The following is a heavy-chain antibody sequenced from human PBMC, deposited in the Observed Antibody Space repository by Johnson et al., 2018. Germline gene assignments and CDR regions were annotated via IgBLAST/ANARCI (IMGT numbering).Heavy chain of an antibody. CDR2: ISYSGST. Sequence: QVQLQQWGAGLLKXSETXSLXCAVYGGSFSSYYWSWIRQPPGKGLEWIAYISYSGSTNYNPSLESRVTISVDTSKNQFALKLSSVTAADTAVYYCARHAVNYFYYMDVWGKGTTVTVSS. J-gene: IGHJ6*03. D-gene: IGHD4-17*01. V-gene: IGHV4-59*01. CDR1: GGSFSSYY. CDR3: ARHAVNYFYYMDV.